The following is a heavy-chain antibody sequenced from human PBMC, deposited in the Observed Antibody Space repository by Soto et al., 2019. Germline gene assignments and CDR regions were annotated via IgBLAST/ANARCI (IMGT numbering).Heavy chain of an antibody. Sequence: ETLSLTCTVSGGSINNYYWSWIRQPPGKGLEWIGYIYYSGRTSYNPSLKSRVTISVDTSKNQFSLKLNSVTAADTAVYYCARDLWGYCGTDCYPLDVWGQGTTVTVSS. CDR1: GGSINNYY. V-gene: IGHV4-59*01. D-gene: IGHD2-21*02. J-gene: IGHJ6*02. CDR3: ARDLWGYCGTDCYPLDV. CDR2: IYYSGRT.